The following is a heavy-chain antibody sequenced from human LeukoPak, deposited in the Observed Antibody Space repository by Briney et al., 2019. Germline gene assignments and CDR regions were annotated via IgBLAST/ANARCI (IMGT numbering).Heavy chain of an antibody. CDR3: ASRMTTVTTVIDY. Sequence: GGSLRLSCAASGFTVSSNYMSWVRQAPGKGLEWVSVIYSGGSTYYADSVKGRFTISRHNSKNTLYLQMNSLRAEDTAVYYCASRMTTVTTVIDYWGQGTLATVSS. J-gene: IGHJ4*02. V-gene: IGHV3-53*04. CDR2: IYSGGST. D-gene: IGHD4-17*01. CDR1: GFTVSSNY.